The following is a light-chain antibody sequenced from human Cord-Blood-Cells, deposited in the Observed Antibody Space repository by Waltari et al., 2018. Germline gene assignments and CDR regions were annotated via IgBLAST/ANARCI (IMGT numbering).Light chain of an antibody. V-gene: IGLV3-25*03. CDR1: ALPKQY. CDR3: QSADSSGTYV. CDR2: KDS. J-gene: IGLJ1*01. Sequence: SYELTQPPSGSVSPGQTARITCSGDALPKQYAYWYQQKPGQAPVLVIYKDSERHSGIPERYSGSSSGTTVTLTISGVQAEDEADYYCQSADSSGTYVFGTGTKVTVL.